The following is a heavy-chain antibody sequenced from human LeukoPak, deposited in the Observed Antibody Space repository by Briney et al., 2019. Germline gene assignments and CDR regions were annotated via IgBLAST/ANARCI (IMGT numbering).Heavy chain of an antibody. J-gene: IGHJ6*03. Sequence: GGSLRLSCAASGLTFTNYWMTWVRQAPGKGLEWVANIREDGTEKNYVDSVKGRFTISRDNAKSSLFLQMSNLRDDDTAIYFCVRDYCSSTSCSGRYYYYYMDVWGKGTTVTVSS. D-gene: IGHD2-2*01. CDR3: VRDYCSSTSCSGRYYYYYMDV. CDR1: GLTFTNYW. V-gene: IGHV3-7*01. CDR2: IREDGTEK.